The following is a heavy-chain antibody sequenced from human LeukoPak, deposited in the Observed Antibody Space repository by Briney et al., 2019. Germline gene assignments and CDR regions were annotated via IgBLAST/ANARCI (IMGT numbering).Heavy chain of an antibody. V-gene: IGHV4-39*07. D-gene: IGHD3-10*01. J-gene: IGHJ5*01. CDR3: AKDQHPTYGHWNWFDS. Sequence: PWGSLRLSCAASGFTFSSYSMNWVRQAPGKGLEWIGSIYYSGSPYYNPSLKGRATISVDTSENQFSLKLTSVTAADTAVYYCAKDQHPTYGHWNWFDSWGQGTLVTVSS. CDR2: IYYSGSP. CDR1: GFTFSSYS.